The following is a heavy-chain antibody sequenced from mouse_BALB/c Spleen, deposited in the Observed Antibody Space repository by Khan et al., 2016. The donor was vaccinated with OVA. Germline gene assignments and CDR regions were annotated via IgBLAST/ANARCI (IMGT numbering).Heavy chain of an antibody. D-gene: IGHD1-1*01. J-gene: IGHJ1*01. CDR3: ARSGTTVVPYWYFDV. Sequence: EVQLQESGPDLVKPSQSLSLTCTVTGYSITSGYSWHWIRQFPGNKLEWMGYIHYSGSTNYNPSLKSRISITRDTSKNQFFLQLNSVTTEDTATVYCARSGTTVVPYWYFDVWGAGTTVTVSS. V-gene: IGHV3-1*02. CDR2: IHYSGST. CDR1: GYSITSGYS.